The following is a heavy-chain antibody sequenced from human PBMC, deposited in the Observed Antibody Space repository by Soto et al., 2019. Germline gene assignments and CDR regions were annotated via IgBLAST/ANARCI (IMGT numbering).Heavy chain of an antibody. V-gene: IGHV3-15*01. J-gene: IGHJ4*02. CDR3: TTDGYSSSPYYFDY. CDR1: GFTFSSYA. Sequence: GGSLRLSCAASGFTFSSYAMSWVRQAPGKGLEWVGRIKSKTDGGTTDYAAPVKGRFTIYRDDSKNTLYLQMNSLKTEDTAVYYCTTDGYSSSPYYFDYWGQGTLVTVSS. D-gene: IGHD6-6*01. CDR2: IKSKTDGGTT.